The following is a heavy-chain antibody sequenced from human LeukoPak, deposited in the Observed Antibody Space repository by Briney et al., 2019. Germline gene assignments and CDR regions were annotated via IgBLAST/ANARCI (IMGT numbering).Heavy chain of an antibody. Sequence: GGSLRLSCAASGLTFTTYWMTWVRQAPGRGLEWVANIKEDGSAKYYVDSVKGRFTISRDNAKNSLFLQMNSLRVEDTAVYYCARGGAYFDYWGQGTLVTVSS. CDR1: GLTFTTYW. D-gene: IGHD1-26*01. CDR2: IKEDGSAK. J-gene: IGHJ4*02. V-gene: IGHV3-7*01. CDR3: ARGGAYFDY.